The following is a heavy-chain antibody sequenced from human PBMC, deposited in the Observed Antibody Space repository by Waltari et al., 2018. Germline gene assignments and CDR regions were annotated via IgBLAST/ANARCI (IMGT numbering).Heavy chain of an antibody. J-gene: IGHJ4*02. Sequence: QVQLVESGGGVVQPGRSLRLSCAASGFTFSLYAMHWVRQAPGKGLEWVAFISYDGSNKYYADSEGRFTISRDNSKKTLSLQMNILRTEDTALYYCARDKERYTEGPFDYWGQGTLVTVSS. CDR1: GFTFSLYA. CDR3: ARDKERYTEGPFDY. D-gene: IGHD1-1*01. CDR2: ISYDGSNK. V-gene: IGHV3-30*04.